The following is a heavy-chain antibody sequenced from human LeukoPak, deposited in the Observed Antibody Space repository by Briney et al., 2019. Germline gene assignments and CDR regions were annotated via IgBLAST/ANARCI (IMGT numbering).Heavy chain of an antibody. D-gene: IGHD4-17*01. J-gene: IGHJ4*02. V-gene: IGHV1-69*05. CDR3: ASKYGDYAPYHFDN. Sequence: SVRVSCKASGGTFSSSAINWVRQAPGQGLEWMGRIIPVYGAPKFAQKFQGRGTITTYESTRTAYLELSSLRSEDTAVYYCASKYGDYAPYHFDNWGQGTLVTVSS. CDR2: IIPVYGAP. CDR1: GGTFSSSA.